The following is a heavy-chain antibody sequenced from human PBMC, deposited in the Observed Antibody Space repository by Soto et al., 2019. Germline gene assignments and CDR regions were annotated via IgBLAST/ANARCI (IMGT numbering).Heavy chain of an antibody. CDR1: GYSFTSYG. J-gene: IGHJ4*02. CDR3: ARDGTVVNWLAY. CDR2: ISGYNGST. V-gene: IGHV1-18*01. Sequence: QVQLVQSGAEMKRPGASVKVSCKASGYSFTSYGISWVRQAPGQGLEWMGWISGYNGSTKKSQKVQGRVTMTTDTSTSTAYMELRSLRSDDTAVYYCARDGTVVNWLAYWGQGSLVTVSS. D-gene: IGHD1-1*01.